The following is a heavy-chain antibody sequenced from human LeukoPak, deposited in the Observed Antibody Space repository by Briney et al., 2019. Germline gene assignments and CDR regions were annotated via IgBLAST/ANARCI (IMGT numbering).Heavy chain of an antibody. CDR2: IYPGDSDT. CDR3: ARGDRTSTHFDF. J-gene: IGHJ4*02. CDR1: GYSFTSYW. V-gene: IGHV5-51*01. Sequence: GASLKISCKGSGYSFTSYWIGWVRQMPGKGLEWMGIIYPGDSDTRYSPSFQGQVTISADKSISTAYLQWTSLKAPDTAMYFCARGDRTSTHFDFWGQGTLVTVSS. D-gene: IGHD1-1*01.